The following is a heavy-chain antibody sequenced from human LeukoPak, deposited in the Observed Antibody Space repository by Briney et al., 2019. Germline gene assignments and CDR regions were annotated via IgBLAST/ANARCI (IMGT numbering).Heavy chain of an antibody. D-gene: IGHD5-24*01. CDR2: LSTGGDRT. CDR1: GFTFRSYA. CDR3: VREGGLYNSGGYFDY. V-gene: IGHV3-23*01. J-gene: IGHJ4*02. Sequence: GGSLRLSCVVSGFTFRSYAMGWVRQAPGKGLEWVSTLSTGGDRTYYADSVKGRFTISRDTSKNTLYVEMNSLRAEDTAIYYCVREGGLYNSGGYFDYWGQGTLVTVSS.